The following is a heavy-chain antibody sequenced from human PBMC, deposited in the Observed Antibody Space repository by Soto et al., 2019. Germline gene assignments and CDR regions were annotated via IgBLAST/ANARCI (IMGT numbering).Heavy chain of an antibody. CDR1: GGTFSTDA. Sequence: QVQLVQSGAEVKKPGSSVKVACKAAGGTFSTDAINWGRQAHGHGPEWMGGILHIFGTEDYAQKFQGRVTNTADLSTTKAYMELSSLRSEDTAEYYCARRHDYGGNSEAFDICGQGTRVTVSS. V-gene: IGHV1-69*12. D-gene: IGHD4-17*01. J-gene: IGHJ3*02. CDR3: ARRHDYGGNSEAFDI. CDR2: ILHIFGTE.